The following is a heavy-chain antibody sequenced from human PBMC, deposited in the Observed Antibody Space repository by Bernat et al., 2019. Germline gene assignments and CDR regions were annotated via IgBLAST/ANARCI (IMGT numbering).Heavy chain of an antibody. J-gene: IGHJ6*03. Sequence: QVQLVESGGGLVKPGGSLRLSCAASGFTFSDYYMSWIRQAPGKGLEWVSYISSSSSYTNYADSVKGRFTISRDNAKNSLYLQMNSLRAEDTAVYYCARGTSTSAPYMDVWGKGTMVTVSS. CDR1: GFTFSDYY. V-gene: IGHV3-11*05. CDR2: ISSSSSYT. CDR3: ARGTSTSAPYMDV.